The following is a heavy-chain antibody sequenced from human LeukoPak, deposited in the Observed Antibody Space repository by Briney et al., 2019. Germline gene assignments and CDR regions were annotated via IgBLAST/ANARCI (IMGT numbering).Heavy chain of an antibody. J-gene: IGHJ3*02. Sequence: GGSLRLSCAASGFTFSSYAMSWVRQTPGKGLEWVSGISDSGDITYYADSVKGRFTISRDNSKNTLYVQMNSLRVEDTAVYFCAKDRRGGSYYAATLDIWGPGTMVTVSS. D-gene: IGHD1-26*01. CDR3: AKDRRGGSYYAATLDI. CDR1: GFTFSSYA. V-gene: IGHV3-23*01. CDR2: ISDSGDIT.